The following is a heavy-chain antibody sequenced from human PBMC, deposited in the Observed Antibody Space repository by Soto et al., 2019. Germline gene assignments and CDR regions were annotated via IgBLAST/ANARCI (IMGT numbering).Heavy chain of an antibody. V-gene: IGHV1-18*01. J-gene: IGHJ6*02. CDR3: AMVDVYVTPSPQDV. Sequence: QVQLVQSGAEVKNPGASVKVSCKASGYSFTRYGIGWARQAPGQGLEWMGWINAYNDNTNYAQNLPGILTLTTDTSTTTAYMGLRSLRSNDTSIYYCAMVDVYVTPSPQDVWGQGTTVTVSS. CDR2: INAYNDNT. CDR1: GYSFTRYG. D-gene: IGHD3-16*01.